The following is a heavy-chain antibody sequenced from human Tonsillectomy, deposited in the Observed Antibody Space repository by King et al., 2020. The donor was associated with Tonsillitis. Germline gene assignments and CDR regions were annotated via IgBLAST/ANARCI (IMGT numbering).Heavy chain of an antibody. CDR1: GFTVSSNY. CDR3: ARTAAFDI. V-gene: IGHV3-53*01. J-gene: IGHJ3*02. Sequence: VQLVESGGGLIQPGGSLRLSCATSGFTVSSNYMSWVRQAPGKGLEWVSVIYSGGSTYYADSVKGRFTISRDNSKNTLYLQMNSLRAEDTAVYHCARTAAFDIWGQGTMVTGSS. CDR2: IYSGGST.